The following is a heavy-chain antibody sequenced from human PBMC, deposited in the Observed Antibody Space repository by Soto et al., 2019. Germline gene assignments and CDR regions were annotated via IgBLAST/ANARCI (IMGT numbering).Heavy chain of an antibody. CDR3: ARGRRQLAPYFDY. CDR1: GGSISSGGYY. Sequence: QVQLQESGPGLVKPSQTLSLTCTVSGGSISSGGYYWSWIRQHPGKGLEWIGYIYYSGSTYYNPSLKRRVTISVDTSKNQFSLKLSSVTAADTAVYYCARGRRQLAPYFDYWGQGTLVTVSS. D-gene: IGHD6-6*01. V-gene: IGHV4-31*03. CDR2: IYYSGST. J-gene: IGHJ4*02.